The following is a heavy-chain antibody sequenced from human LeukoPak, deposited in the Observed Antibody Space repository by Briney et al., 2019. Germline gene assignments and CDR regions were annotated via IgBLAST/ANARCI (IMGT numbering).Heavy chain of an antibody. CDR2: INAGNGNT. D-gene: IGHD1-26*01. Sequence: ASVKVSCKASGYTFTSYAMHWVRQAPGQRLEWMGWINAGNGNTKYSQKFQGRVTMTRDTSTSTVYMELSSVRSEDTAVYYCARPLYSGSYYCLTYWGQGTLVTVSS. V-gene: IGHV1-3*01. CDR1: GYTFTSYA. J-gene: IGHJ4*02. CDR3: ARPLYSGSYYCLTY.